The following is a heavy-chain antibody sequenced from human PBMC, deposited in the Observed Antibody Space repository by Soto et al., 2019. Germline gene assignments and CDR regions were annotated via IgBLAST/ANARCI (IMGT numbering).Heavy chain of an antibody. V-gene: IGHV1-69*13. CDR2: IVPMFGTA. Sequence: SVKVSCKASGGTFSSYAISWVRQAPGQGLEWMGGIVPMFGTATYAEKFKGRVTISATESTSTAYMELTSLRSEDTAVYYCARNGTYSSSLSQYSGMDVWGQGTTVTVSS. D-gene: IGHD6-6*01. CDR1: GGTFSSYA. CDR3: ARNGTYSSSLSQYSGMDV. J-gene: IGHJ6*02.